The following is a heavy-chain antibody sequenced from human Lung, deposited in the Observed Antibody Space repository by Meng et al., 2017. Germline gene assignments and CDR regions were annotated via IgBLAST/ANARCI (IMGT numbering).Heavy chain of an antibody. J-gene: IGHJ4*02. CDR2: ISPYNGYT. D-gene: IGHD2-15*01. V-gene: IGHV1-18*01. CDR1: GYSFTTYG. Sequence: QVTLMQSGAEVKNPGASSKGTCKAFGYSFTTYGISWVRQAPGQGLEWMGWISPYNGYTSSIQKFQGRVTMTTDTSTSTAYMELMSLGSDDTAVYYCAILSHCTGGTCYPYDYWGQGTLVTVSS. CDR3: AILSHCTGGTCYPYDY.